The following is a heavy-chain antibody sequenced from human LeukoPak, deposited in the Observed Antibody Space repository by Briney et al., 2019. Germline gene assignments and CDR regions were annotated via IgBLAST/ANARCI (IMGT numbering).Heavy chain of an antibody. Sequence: ASVKVSDKASGYTFTGYYLHWVRQAPGQGLEWMGWINPNSGDTNYAQKFQGRVTMTRDTSINTAYMELSRLRSDDTAVYHCARDLTMFVVVPRYWGQGTLVTVSS. CDR2: INPNSGDT. D-gene: IGHD3-10*02. J-gene: IGHJ4*02. CDR3: ARDLTMFVVVPRY. V-gene: IGHV1-2*02. CDR1: GYTFTGYY.